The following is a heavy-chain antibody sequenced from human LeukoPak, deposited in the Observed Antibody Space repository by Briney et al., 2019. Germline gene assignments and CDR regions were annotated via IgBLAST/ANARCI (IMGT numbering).Heavy chain of an antibody. J-gene: IGHJ4*02. CDR3: TRVGREYSSSSPPDY. CDR1: GFTFSTYW. V-gene: IGHV3-74*01. CDR2: IDSGGSNT. Sequence: PGGSLRLSCVVSGFTFSTYWMHWVRQGPGKGLVWVSRIDSGGSNTLYADSVRGRFTISRDNAKNTLYLRMNSLRVEDTAMYYCTRVGREYSSSSPPDYWGQGTLVTVSS. D-gene: IGHD6-6*01.